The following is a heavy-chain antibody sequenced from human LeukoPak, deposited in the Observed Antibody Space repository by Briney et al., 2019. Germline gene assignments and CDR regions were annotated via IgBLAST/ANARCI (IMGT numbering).Heavy chain of an antibody. CDR3: AKGKQWLDQVFDY. V-gene: IGHV1-18*01. D-gene: IGHD6-19*01. J-gene: IGHJ4*02. CDR2: ISAYNGNT. CDR1: GYTFTSYG. Sequence: ASVKVSCKTSGYTFTSYGIDWVRQAPGQGLEWMGWISAYNGNTNYAQKFQGRVTMTIDTSTRTAHMEPRSLRSDDTAVYYCAKGKQWLDQVFDYWGQGTLVTVPS.